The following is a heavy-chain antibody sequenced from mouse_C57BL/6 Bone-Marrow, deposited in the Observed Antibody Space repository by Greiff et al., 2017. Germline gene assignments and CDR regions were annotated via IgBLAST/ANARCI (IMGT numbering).Heavy chain of an antibody. J-gene: IGHJ2*01. CDR2: IDPSDSYT. Sequence: VQLQQPGAELVRPGTSVKLSCKASGYTFTSYWMHWVKQRPGQGLEWIGVIDPSDSYTNYNQKFKGKATVTVDTSSSTAYMQLSSLTSEDSAVYYCARIRRDFWGQGTTLTVSS. CDR1: GYTFTSYW. CDR3: ARIRRDF. V-gene: IGHV1-59*01.